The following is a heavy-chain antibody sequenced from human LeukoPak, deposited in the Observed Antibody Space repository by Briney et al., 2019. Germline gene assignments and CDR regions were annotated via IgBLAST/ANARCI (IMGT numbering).Heavy chain of an antibody. V-gene: IGHV3-21*03. CDR1: GFTFSSYT. CDR2: IISSSSFI. D-gene: IGHD2-2*01. CDR3: ARDFGGYCSSSSCYLGFLDY. Sequence: GGSLRLSCAASGFTFSSYTMNWVRQAPGKGLEWVSSIISSSSFIYYADSVKGRFTISRDNAKNSLYLQMNSLRAEDAAVYYCARDFGGYCSSSSCYLGFLDYWGQGTLVTVSS. J-gene: IGHJ4*02.